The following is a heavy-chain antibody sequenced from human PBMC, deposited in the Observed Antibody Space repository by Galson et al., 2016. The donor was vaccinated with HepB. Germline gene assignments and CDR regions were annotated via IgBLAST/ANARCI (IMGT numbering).Heavy chain of an antibody. CDR1: GGSISNGGYY. J-gene: IGHJ6*02. CDR3: AREFRDRDAWSGYPNQYNYGLDV. D-gene: IGHD3-3*01. Sequence: LSLTCTVSGGSISNGGYYWNWIRQHPGEGLEWLGYIYYSGSTYYNPSLRSRTTISIDPSKKKFSLELTSVTVADTAVYYCAREFRDRDAWSGYPNQYNYGLDVWGQGTTVTVSS. V-gene: IGHV4-31*03. CDR2: IYYSGST.